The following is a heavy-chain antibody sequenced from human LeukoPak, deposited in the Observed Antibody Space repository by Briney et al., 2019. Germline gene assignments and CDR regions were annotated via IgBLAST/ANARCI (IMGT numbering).Heavy chain of an antibody. V-gene: IGHV3-15*01. D-gene: IGHD5-18*01. CDR1: GFTFSNAW. CDR2: IRSKTDGGMT. Sequence: GGSLRLSCAASGFTFSNAWMSWVRQAPGKGLEWVGRIRSKTDGGMTDYAAPVKGRFTISRDDSKNTLYLQMNSLKTEDTAVYYCTTDAEYSYGYASDYWGQGTLVTVSS. CDR3: TTDAEYSYGYASDY. J-gene: IGHJ4*02.